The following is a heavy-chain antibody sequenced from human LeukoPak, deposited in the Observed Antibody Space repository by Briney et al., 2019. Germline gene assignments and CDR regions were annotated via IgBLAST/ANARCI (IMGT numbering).Heavy chain of an antibody. J-gene: IGHJ4*02. D-gene: IGHD2-2*01. V-gene: IGHV1-69*13. Sequence: ASVKVSCKASGGTFSSYAISWVRQAPGQGLEWMGGIIPIFGTANYAQKFQGRVTITADESTSTAYMELSSLRSEDRAVYYCARDYCSSTSCYAFDYWGQGTLVTVSS. CDR3: ARDYCSSTSCYAFDY. CDR2: IIPIFGTA. CDR1: GGTFSSYA.